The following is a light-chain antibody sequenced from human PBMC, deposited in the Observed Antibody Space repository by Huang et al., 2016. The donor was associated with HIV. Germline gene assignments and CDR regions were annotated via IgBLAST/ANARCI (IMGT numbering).Light chain of an antibody. CDR1: QSLTNS. CDR2: GAS. J-gene: IGKJ1*01. Sequence: DIQMTQSPSSLSASVGDRVTITCRASQSLTNSLNWYQQRPGEAPRLLIFGASNLQSGVPSRFSGTRSGTQFILTITTLQPEDSAIYYCQQSYNTPRTFGQGTKVQI. CDR3: QQSYNTPRT. V-gene: IGKV1-39*01.